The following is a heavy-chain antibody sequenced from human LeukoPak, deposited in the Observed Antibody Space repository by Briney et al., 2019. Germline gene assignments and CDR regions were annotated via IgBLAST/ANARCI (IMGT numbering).Heavy chain of an antibody. CDR1: GGSISSYY. V-gene: IGHV4-4*07. Sequence: PSETLSLTCTVSGGSISSYYWSWIRQPAGKGLEWIGRIYTSGSTNYNPSLKSRVTISVDTSKNQFSLKLSSVTAADTAVYYCARVGGVRGVYYYFDYWGQGTLVTVSS. J-gene: IGHJ4*02. CDR3: ARVGGVRGVYYYFDY. CDR2: IYTSGST. D-gene: IGHD3-10*01.